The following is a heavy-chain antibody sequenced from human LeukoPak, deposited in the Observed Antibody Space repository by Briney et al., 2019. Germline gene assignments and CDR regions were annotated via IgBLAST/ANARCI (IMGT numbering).Heavy chain of an antibody. V-gene: IGHV4-4*02. Sequence: SETLSLTCAVSGGSISSSNWWSWVRQPPGKGLEWIGYIYYSGSTNYNPSLKSRVTISVDTSKNQFSLKLSSVTAADTAVYYCARLSHYYYMDVWGKGTTVTISS. CDR3: ARLSHYYYMDV. CDR2: IYYSGST. J-gene: IGHJ6*03. CDR1: GGSISSSNW.